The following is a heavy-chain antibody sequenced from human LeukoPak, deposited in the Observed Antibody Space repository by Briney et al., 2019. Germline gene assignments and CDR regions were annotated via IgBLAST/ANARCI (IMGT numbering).Heavy chain of an antibody. CDR1: GFTFSSYE. CDR3: AKDQGTGLGSYSWGYFDC. Sequence: PGGSLRLSCAASGFTFSSYEMNWVRQAPGKGLEWVSYISSSGSTIYYADSVKGRFTISRDNAKNSLYLQMNSLRAEDTAAYYCAKDQGTGLGSYSWGYFDCWGQGTLVTVSS. V-gene: IGHV3-48*03. CDR2: ISSSGSTI. D-gene: IGHD3-10*01. J-gene: IGHJ4*02.